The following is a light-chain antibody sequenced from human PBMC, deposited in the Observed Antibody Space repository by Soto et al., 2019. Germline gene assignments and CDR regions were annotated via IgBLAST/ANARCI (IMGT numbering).Light chain of an antibody. Sequence: DIQPTQSPSTLPASVGDRVTITCRASQSISNWLAWYHQKPGTAPKLLIYHASTLESGVPSRFSGSGSGTEFTLTISSLQPDDFATYYCQQYNSYAWTFGQGTKVDIK. CDR1: QSISNW. CDR3: QQYNSYAWT. CDR2: HAS. V-gene: IGKV1-5*01. J-gene: IGKJ1*01.